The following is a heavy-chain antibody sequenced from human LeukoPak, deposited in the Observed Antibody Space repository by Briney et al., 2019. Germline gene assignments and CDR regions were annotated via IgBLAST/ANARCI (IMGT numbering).Heavy chain of an antibody. V-gene: IGHV4-31*03. Sequence: SETLSLTCTVSGGSISSGGYYWSWIRQHPGKGLEWIGHIYYSGSTYHNPSLKSRLTMSVDTSKNQFSLKLSSVTAADTAFYYCTRLTLTKTWFDPWGQGTLVTVSS. J-gene: IGHJ5*02. CDR2: IYYSGST. CDR3: TRLTLTKTWFDP. CDR1: GGSISSGGYY. D-gene: IGHD4-4*01.